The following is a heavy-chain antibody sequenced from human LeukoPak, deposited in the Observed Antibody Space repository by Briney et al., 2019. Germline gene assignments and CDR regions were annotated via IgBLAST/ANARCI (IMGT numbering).Heavy chain of an antibody. V-gene: IGHV7-4-1*02. CDR1: GYTFTSYS. CDR2: INTANS. J-gene: IGHJ4*02. D-gene: IGHD6-19*01. CDR3: ARDHSTGWH. Sequence: ASVKVSCKASGYTFTSYSINWVRQAPGQGLEWMGWINTANSAYAQGFTGRFVFSLDTSVSTAYLQISSLKAEDTAVYYCARDHSTGWHWGQGTLLTVSS.